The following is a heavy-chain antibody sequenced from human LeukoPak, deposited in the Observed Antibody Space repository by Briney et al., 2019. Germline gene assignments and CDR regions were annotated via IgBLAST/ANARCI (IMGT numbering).Heavy chain of an antibody. CDR2: IYYSGST. V-gene: IGHV4-59*08. D-gene: IGHD1-1*01. Sequence: SETLSLTCTASGGSISSYYWSWIRQPPGKGLEWIGYIYYSGSTNYNPSLKSRVPISVDPSKTQSSLKLSSVPAADTAVYYCARLERDNYYYYMDVWGKGTTVTVS. CDR3: ARLERDNYYYYMDV. J-gene: IGHJ6*03. CDR1: GGSISSYY.